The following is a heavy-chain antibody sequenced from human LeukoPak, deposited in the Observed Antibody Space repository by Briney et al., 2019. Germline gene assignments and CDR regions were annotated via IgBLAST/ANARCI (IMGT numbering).Heavy chain of an antibody. V-gene: IGHV4-39*01. CDR2: FDYSGST. Sequence: PSETLSLTCTVSGGSISSRPYYWGWIRQPPGRGLEWLGSFDYSGSTYYKPSLKSRVTISVDTSKNQFSLKLSSVTAADTAVYYCARLVVSTWYHEVLLGRDYWGQGTLVTVSS. D-gene: IGHD6-13*01. J-gene: IGHJ4*02. CDR3: ARLVVSTWYHEVLLGRDY. CDR1: GGSISSRPYY.